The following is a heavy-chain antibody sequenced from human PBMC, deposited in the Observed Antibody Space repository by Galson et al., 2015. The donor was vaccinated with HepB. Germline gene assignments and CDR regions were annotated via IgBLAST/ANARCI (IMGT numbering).Heavy chain of an antibody. CDR3: AGADPHIQYQFPYWFDP. J-gene: IGHJ5*02. Sequence: SLRLSCAASGFTFSDYYMSWIRQAPGKGLEWISYISSSGDTIYYADSVKGRFTISRDNAKNSLYLQMNSLRAEDTAVYYCAGADPHIQYQFPYWFDPWGQGTLVTVSS. CDR1: GFTFSDYY. D-gene: IGHD2-2*01. V-gene: IGHV3-11*01. CDR2: ISSSGDTI.